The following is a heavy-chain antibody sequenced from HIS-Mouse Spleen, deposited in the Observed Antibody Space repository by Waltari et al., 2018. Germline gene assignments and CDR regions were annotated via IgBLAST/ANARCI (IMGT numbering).Heavy chain of an antibody. J-gene: IGHJ2*01. CDR1: GCSISSSSYY. Sequence: QLQLQESGPGLVTPSETLSLPCPVSGCSISSSSYYWGWIRQPPGKGLEWIGSIYYSGSTYYNPSLKSRVTISVDTSKNQFSLKLSSVTAADTAVYYCAREIPYSSSWYDWYFDLWGRGTLVTVSS. CDR2: IYYSGST. D-gene: IGHD6-13*01. CDR3: AREIPYSSSWYDWYFDL. V-gene: IGHV4-39*07.